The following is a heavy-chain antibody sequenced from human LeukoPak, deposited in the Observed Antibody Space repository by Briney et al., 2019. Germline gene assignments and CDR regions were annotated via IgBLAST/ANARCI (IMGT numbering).Heavy chain of an antibody. J-gene: IGHJ5*02. CDR1: GGTFSSYA. CDR2: IIPIFGTA. V-gene: IGHV1-69*13. D-gene: IGHD1-20*01. CDR3: ARGISVTGTPGDWFDP. Sequence: SVKVSCKASGGTFSSYAISWVRQAPGQGLEWMGGIIPIFGTANYAQKFQGRVTITADESTSTAYMELSSLRSEDTAVYYCARGISVTGTPGDWFDPWGQGTLVTVSS.